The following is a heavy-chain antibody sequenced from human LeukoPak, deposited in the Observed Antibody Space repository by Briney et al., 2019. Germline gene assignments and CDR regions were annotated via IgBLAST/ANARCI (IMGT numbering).Heavy chain of an antibody. V-gene: IGHV3-21*01. Sequence: PGGSLRLSCAASGFTFSSYGIHWVRQAPGKGLEWVSSISSSSSSFIYYADSVKGRFTISRDNAKNSLYLQMNSLRAEDTAVYYCARDDAYSSSWLDYWGQGTLVTVSS. D-gene: IGHD6-13*01. J-gene: IGHJ4*02. CDR2: ISSSSSSFI. CDR1: GFTFSSYG. CDR3: ARDDAYSSSWLDY.